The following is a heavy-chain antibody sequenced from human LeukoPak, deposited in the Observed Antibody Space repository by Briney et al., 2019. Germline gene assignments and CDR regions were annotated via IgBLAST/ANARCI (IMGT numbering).Heavy chain of an antibody. V-gene: IGHV3-7*04. CDR2: IKQDGSEK. CDR3: ARARITGKRDAFDI. J-gene: IGHJ3*02. Sequence: GGSLRLSCAASGFTSSSYWMSWVRQAPGKGLEWVANIKQDGSEKYYVDSVKGRFTISRDNAKNSLYLQMNSLRAEDTAVHYCARARITGKRDAFDIWGQGTMVTVSS. D-gene: IGHD1-20*01. CDR1: GFTSSSYW.